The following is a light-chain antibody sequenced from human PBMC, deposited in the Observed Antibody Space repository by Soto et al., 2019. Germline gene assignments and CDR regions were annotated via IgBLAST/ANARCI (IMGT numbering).Light chain of an antibody. CDR3: QQLLSYPIT. Sequence: DIQMTQSPSSLSASVGDRVTITCWSSQSISSYLNWYQQKPGKAPELLIYAASSLQSGVPLRFSGSGSGTSFTLTISSLQPEDFATYYCQQLLSYPITFGQGTRLEIK. V-gene: IGKV1-9*01. J-gene: IGKJ5*01. CDR2: AAS. CDR1: QSISSY.